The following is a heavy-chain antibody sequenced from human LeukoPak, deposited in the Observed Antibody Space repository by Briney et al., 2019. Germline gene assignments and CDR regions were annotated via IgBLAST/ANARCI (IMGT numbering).Heavy chain of an antibody. CDR3: ARHRRKEGGSIFGLPTNWNYLADFDY. J-gene: IGHJ4*02. CDR1: GGSISSYY. Sequence: SETLSLTCTVSGGSISSYYWSWIRQPPGKGLEWIGYIYYSGSTNYNPSLKSRVTISVDTSKNQFSLKLSSVTAADTAVYYCARHRRKEGGSIFGLPTNWNYLADFDYWGQGTLVTVSS. D-gene: IGHD1-7*01. CDR2: IYYSGST. V-gene: IGHV4-59*08.